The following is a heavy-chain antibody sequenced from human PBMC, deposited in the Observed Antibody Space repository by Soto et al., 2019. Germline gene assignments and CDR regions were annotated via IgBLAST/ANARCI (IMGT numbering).Heavy chain of an antibody. CDR2: ISSSSSYI. Sequence: KGLEWVSSISSSSSYIYYADSVKGRFTISRDNAKNSLYLQMNSLRAEDTAVYYCVFFFLAEDGIRGVRSVSAFLLNRSSDL. D-gene: IGHD3-10*02. V-gene: IGHV3-21*01. J-gene: IGHJ2*01. CDR3: VFFFLAEDGIRGVRSVSAFLLNRSSDL.